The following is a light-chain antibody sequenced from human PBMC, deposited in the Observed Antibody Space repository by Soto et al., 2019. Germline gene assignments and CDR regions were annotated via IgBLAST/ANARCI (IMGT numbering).Light chain of an antibody. V-gene: IGKV1-39*01. J-gene: IGKJ3*01. CDR3: QQSYSTPIFT. CDR2: AAS. Sequence: DIQMTQSPSSLSASVGDRVTITCRASQSISSYLNWYQQKPGKAPKLLIYAASSLQSGVPSRFSCSGSGTDFTLTISSLQPEDFATYYCQQSYSTPIFTFGPGTKVDI. CDR1: QSISSY.